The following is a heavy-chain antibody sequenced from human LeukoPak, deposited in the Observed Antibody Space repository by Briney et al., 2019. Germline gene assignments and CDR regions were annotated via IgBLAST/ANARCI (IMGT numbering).Heavy chain of an antibody. CDR3: ATASYYVSDY. J-gene: IGHJ4*02. Sequence: TSETLSLTCSVSGGSMSSSSTYWGWIRQPPGKGLEWIGCISYSERTYYNPSLKSRVTISVDTSKNQFSLKLSSVTAADTAVYYCATASYYVSDYWGEGTLVSVSS. CDR2: ISYSERT. D-gene: IGHD1-26*01. CDR1: GGSMSSSSTY. V-gene: IGHV4-39*01.